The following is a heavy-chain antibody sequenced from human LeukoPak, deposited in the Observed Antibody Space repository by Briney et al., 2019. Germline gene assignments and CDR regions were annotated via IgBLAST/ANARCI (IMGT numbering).Heavy chain of an antibody. Sequence: SETLSLTCAVSGGSISSNNWWNWVRQPPGKGLEWIGEIHHSGSTNYNPSLKSRVTISVDTSKNQFSLKLSSVTAADTAVYYCARDPPYCSGGSCYFKAFDIWGQGTMVTVSS. D-gene: IGHD2-15*01. CDR3: ARDPPYCSGGSCYFKAFDI. V-gene: IGHV4-4*02. J-gene: IGHJ3*02. CDR1: GGSISSNNW. CDR2: IHHSGST.